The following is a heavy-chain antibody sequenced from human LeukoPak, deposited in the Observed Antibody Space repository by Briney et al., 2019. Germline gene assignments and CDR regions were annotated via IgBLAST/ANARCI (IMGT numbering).Heavy chain of an antibody. V-gene: IGHV3-72*01. Sequence: GGSLRLSCAASGFTFSDHYMDWVRQAPGKGLEWVGRTRNKANSYTTEYAASVKGRFTISRDDSKNSLYLQMNSLKTEDTAVYYCVAKTGYSGYNPGSWGQGTLVTVSS. J-gene: IGHJ4*02. D-gene: IGHD5-12*01. CDR3: VAKTGYSGYNPGS. CDR2: TRNKANSYTT. CDR1: GFTFSDHY.